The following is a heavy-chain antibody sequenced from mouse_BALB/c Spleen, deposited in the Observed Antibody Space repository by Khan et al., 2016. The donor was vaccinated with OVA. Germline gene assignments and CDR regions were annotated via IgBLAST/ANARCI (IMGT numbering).Heavy chain of an antibody. CDR1: GYTFTNYA. Sequence: QIQLVQSGPELKKPGETVKISCKASGYTFTNYAMNWVRQAPGKGLKWMGWINTYTGEPTYADDFKGRFAFSLETSASAAYLQINNLKNEDTATYFCARGHWYFDVWGAGTTVTVSS. J-gene: IGHJ1*01. V-gene: IGHV9-3-1*01. CDR2: INTYTGEP. CDR3: ARGHWYFDV.